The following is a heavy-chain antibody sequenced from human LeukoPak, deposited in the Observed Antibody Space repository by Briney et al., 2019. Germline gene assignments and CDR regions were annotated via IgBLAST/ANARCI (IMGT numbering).Heavy chain of an antibody. Sequence: PGGSLRLSCVASGFTFSSFEMNWVRQAPGTGLEWLSYISSSGSTIYYADSVTGRFTISRDNAKNSLYLQMNSLRAEDTAIYYCASAYFYWGQGTLVTVSS. V-gene: IGHV3-48*03. CDR3: ASAYFY. CDR1: GFTFSSFE. J-gene: IGHJ4*02. CDR2: ISSSGSTI. D-gene: IGHD2-8*01.